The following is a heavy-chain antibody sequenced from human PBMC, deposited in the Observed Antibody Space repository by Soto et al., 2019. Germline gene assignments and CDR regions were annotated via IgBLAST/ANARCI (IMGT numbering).Heavy chain of an antibody. D-gene: IGHD6-6*01. CDR3: ARDGGVVGSSSLDYYYGMDV. CDR1: GYTFTSYG. CDR2: ISAYNGNT. V-gene: IGHV1-18*01. Sequence: ASVKVSCKASGYTFTSYGISWGRQAPGQGLEWMGWISAYNGNTNYAQKRQGRVTMTTDTSTSTAYMELRSLRSDDTAVYYCARDGGVVGSSSLDYYYGMDVWGQGTTVTVSS. J-gene: IGHJ6*02.